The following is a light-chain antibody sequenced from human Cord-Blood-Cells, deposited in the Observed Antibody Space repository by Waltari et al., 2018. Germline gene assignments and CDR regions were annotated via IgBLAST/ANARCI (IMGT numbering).Light chain of an antibody. CDR3: QQYNNWPLYT. J-gene: IGKJ2*01. CDR2: GAS. V-gene: IGKV3-15*01. CDR1: QSVRSN. Sequence: DIVMPQSPAPLSVSPGERATLSCRASQSVRSNLAWYQQNPGQAPRLLIYGASTRATGSPARFSGSGSGTEFTLTISSLQSEDFAVYYCQQYNNWPLYTFGQGTKLEIK.